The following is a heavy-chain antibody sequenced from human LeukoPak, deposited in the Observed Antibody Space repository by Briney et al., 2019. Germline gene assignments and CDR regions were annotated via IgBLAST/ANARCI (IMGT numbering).Heavy chain of an antibody. V-gene: IGHV3-53*01. Sequence: PGGSLRLSCAASGFTFSDYYMSWVRQAPGNRPESVASVSDKTYYADSVKGRFTISRDNSKNTLYLQKNSLRDESSAVYYCAREFRIYYFDLWGQGTLVTVAS. CDR2: VSDKT. CDR1: GFTFSDYY. CDR3: AREFRIYYFDL. J-gene: IGHJ4*02. D-gene: IGHD2/OR15-2a*01.